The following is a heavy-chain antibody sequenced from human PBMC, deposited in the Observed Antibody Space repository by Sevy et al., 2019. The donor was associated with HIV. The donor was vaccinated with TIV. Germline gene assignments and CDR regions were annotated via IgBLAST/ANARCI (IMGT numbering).Heavy chain of an antibody. Sequence: GGSLRLSCAASIFTFNIYGLQWVRQAPGKGLEWVAYMRKDGLTTYYADSVKGRFTISRDSSKNTLYLQMNSLRIEDAALYYCTRETTYYDASGPVPGDIWVQGTMVTVSS. CDR2: MRKDGLTT. CDR3: TRETTYYDASGPVPGDI. CDR1: IFTFNIYG. D-gene: IGHD3-16*01. V-gene: IGHV3-30*02. J-gene: IGHJ3*02.